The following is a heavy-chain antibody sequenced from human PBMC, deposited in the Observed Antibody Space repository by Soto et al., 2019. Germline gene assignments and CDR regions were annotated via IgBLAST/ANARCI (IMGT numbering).Heavy chain of an antibody. D-gene: IGHD3-3*01. J-gene: IGHJ4*02. CDR2: IYWDDDK. CDR1: GFSLTTSGVG. Sequence: QLTLNESGPTVVKPTETLTLTCTFSGFSLTTSGVGVGWVRQSPGKAPEWLAFIYWDDDKRYSTSLKSRLTTTKDTSKNQVVLTMANVDPADTATYYCAHRVLRAVFGLVTTTAIYFDFWGQGTPVVVSS. V-gene: IGHV2-5*02. CDR3: AHRVLRAVFGLVTTTAIYFDF.